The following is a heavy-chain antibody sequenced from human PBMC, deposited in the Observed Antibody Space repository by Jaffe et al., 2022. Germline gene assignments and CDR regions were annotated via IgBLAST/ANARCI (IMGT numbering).Heavy chain of an antibody. J-gene: IGHJ3*02. V-gene: IGHV4-39*01. CDR2: IYYSGST. Sequence: QLQLQESGPGLVKPSETLSLTCTVSGGSISSSSYYWGWIRQPPGKGLEWIGSIYYSGSTYYNPSLKSRVTISVDTSKNQFSLKLSSVTAADTAVYYCARSNYDILTGYWYHDAFDIWGQGTMVTVSS. CDR3: ARSNYDILTGYWYHDAFDI. D-gene: IGHD3-9*01. CDR1: GGSISSSSYY.